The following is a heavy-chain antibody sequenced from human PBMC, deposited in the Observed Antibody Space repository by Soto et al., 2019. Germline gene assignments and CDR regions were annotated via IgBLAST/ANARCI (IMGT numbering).Heavy chain of an antibody. V-gene: IGHV3-23*01. D-gene: IGHD6-25*01. CDR3: AKVPAEGGHYYYYMDV. J-gene: IGHJ6*03. Sequence: GGSLRLSCAASGFTFSSYAMSWVRQAPGKGLEWVSAISGSGGSTYYADSVKGRFTISRDNSKNTLYLQMNSLRAEDTAVYYCAKVPAEGGHYYYYMDVWGKGTTVTVSS. CDR1: GFTFSSYA. CDR2: ISGSGGST.